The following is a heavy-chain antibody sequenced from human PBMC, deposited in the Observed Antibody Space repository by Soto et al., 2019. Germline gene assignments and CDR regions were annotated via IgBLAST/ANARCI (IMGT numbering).Heavy chain of an antibody. J-gene: IGHJ4*02. CDR2: ISAYNGNT. CDR1: GDSFTSHG. V-gene: IGHV1-18*01. Sequence: GASVKVSCEACGDSFTSHGISWVRQAPGQGLEWMGWISAYNGNTNYAQKLQGRVTMTTDTSTSTAYMELRSLRSDDTAVYYCARVDVDYFDYWGQGTLVTVS. CDR3: ARVDVDYFDY. D-gene: IGHD2-21*01.